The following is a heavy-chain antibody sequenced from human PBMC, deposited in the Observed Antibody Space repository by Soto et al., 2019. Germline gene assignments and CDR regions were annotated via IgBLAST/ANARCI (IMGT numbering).Heavy chain of an antibody. V-gene: IGHV3-23*01. Sequence: GSLRLSCAASGFTVNSHAMSWVRQAPGKGLEWVASISGSGDGTYYGDSVKGRFTISRDSSSSTLYLQMNNLRGEDTAVYFCTKSRRGILMVYGFGGMDVWGQGTTVTVS. CDR1: GFTVNSHA. D-gene: IGHD2-8*01. CDR3: TKSRRGILMVYGFGGMDV. CDR2: ISGSGDGT. J-gene: IGHJ6*02.